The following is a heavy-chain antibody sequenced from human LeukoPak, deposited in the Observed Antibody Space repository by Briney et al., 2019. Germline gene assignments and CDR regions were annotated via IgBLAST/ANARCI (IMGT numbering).Heavy chain of an antibody. CDR3: ARQSVTAMLFGFDY. Sequence: SETLSLTCTVSGGSISSVRYYWGWIRQPPGKGLEWIGTIFYGGSTYYNPSPKSRVSVAVDRSKNQFSLKLTSVTAADTAFYFCARQSVTAMLFGFDYWGQGTLVTVPS. D-gene: IGHD2-21*02. CDR1: GGSISSVRYY. V-gene: IGHV4-39*01. CDR2: IFYGGST. J-gene: IGHJ4*02.